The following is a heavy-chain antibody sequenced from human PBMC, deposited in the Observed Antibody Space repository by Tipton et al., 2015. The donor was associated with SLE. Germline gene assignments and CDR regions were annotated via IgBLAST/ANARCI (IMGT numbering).Heavy chain of an antibody. CDR2: IYYSGST. D-gene: IGHD3-16*02. CDR1: GGSISSSSYY. Sequence: TLSLTCTVSGGSISSSSYYWSWIRQPPGKGLEWIGYIYYSGSTYYNPSLKSRVTISVDTSKNQFSLKLSSVTAADTAVYYCASRDNDYVWGSYRYTGFDYWGQGTLVTVSS. J-gene: IGHJ4*02. V-gene: IGHV4-30-4*01. CDR3: ASRDNDYVWGSYRYTGFDY.